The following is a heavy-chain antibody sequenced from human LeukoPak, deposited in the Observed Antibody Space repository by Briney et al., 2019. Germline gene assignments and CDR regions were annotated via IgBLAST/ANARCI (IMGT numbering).Heavy chain of an antibody. CDR3: ARSTGAMIASRVWFDP. J-gene: IGHJ5*02. Sequence: SETLSLTCTVSGGSISSYYWSWIRQPPGKGLEWIGYIYYSGGTNYNPSLKSRVTISVDTSKNQFSLKLTSVTAADTAVYCCARSTGAMIASRVWFDPWGQGTLVTVSS. CDR2: IYYSGGT. V-gene: IGHV4-59*01. CDR1: GGSISSYY. D-gene: IGHD3-22*01.